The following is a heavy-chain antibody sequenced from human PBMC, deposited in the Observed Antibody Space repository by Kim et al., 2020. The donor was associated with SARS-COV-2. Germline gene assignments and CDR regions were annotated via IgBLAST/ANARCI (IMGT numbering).Heavy chain of an antibody. D-gene: IGHD3-22*01. J-gene: IGHJ4*02. CDR2: ISYNGRT. V-gene: IGHV4-61*08. CDR1: GGSVRSDDYF. CDR3: ARGHNLYNNSAYDTTAHYFVRDFDY. Sequence: SETLSLTCTVSGGSVRSDDYFWTWIRQPPGKGLEWIGFISYNGRTNYSPSLKSRVTISIDTSKNQFSLNLNSVTAADTAVYFCARGHNLYNNSAYDTTAHYFVRDFDYWGQGTLATVSS.